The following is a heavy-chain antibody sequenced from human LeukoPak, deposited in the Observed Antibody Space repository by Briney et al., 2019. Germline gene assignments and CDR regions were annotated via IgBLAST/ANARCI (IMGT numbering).Heavy chain of an antibody. D-gene: IGHD3-22*01. V-gene: IGHV3-53*01. CDR1: GFTVSSHY. CDR2: IYSGGST. CDR3: AREGSHYYDSSGYLINPFDY. Sequence: GGSLRLSCAASGFTVSSHYMSWVRQAPGKGLEWVSVIYSGGSTYYADSVKGRFTISRDNSKNTPYLQMNSLRAEDTAVYYCAREGSHYYDSSGYLINPFDYWGQGTLVTVSS. J-gene: IGHJ4*02.